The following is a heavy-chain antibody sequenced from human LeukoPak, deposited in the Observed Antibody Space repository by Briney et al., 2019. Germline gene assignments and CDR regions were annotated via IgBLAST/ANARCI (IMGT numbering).Heavy chain of an antibody. D-gene: IGHD2-2*01. Sequence: GSSVKVSCKAPGGTFSSYAISWVRQAPGQGLEWMGGIIPIFGTANYAQKFQGRVTITADKSTSTAYMELSSLRSEDTAVYYCARDRGYCSSTSCYGPDWYFDLWGRGTLVTVSS. V-gene: IGHV1-69*06. CDR3: ARDRGYCSSTSCYGPDWYFDL. J-gene: IGHJ2*01. CDR2: IIPIFGTA. CDR1: GGTFSSYA.